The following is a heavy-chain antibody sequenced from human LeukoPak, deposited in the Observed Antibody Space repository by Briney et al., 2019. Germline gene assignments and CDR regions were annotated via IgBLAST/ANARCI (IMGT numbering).Heavy chain of an antibody. D-gene: IGHD3-10*01. Sequence: SETLSLTCTVSGGSISSYHWSWIRQPPGKGLEWIGYIYYSGSTNYNPSLKSRVTISVDTSKNQFSLKLSSVTAADTAVYYCARHGRLLWFGEFHDAFDIWGQGTMVTVSS. CDR1: GGSISSYH. CDR3: ARHGRLLWFGEFHDAFDI. CDR2: IYYSGST. J-gene: IGHJ3*02. V-gene: IGHV4-59*08.